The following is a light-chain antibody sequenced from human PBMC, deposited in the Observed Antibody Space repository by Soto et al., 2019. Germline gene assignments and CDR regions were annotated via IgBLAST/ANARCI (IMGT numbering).Light chain of an antibody. CDR1: QSVSSY. CDR3: QQRSNWPIT. V-gene: IGKV3-11*01. J-gene: IGKJ5*01. Sequence: EFVLTQSPATLSLSPGERATLSCRASQSVSSYLAWYQQKPGQAPRLLVYDASNRATGIPARFSGSGSGTDFTPTISSLEPEDFAVYYCQQRSNWPITFGQGTRLEIK. CDR2: DAS.